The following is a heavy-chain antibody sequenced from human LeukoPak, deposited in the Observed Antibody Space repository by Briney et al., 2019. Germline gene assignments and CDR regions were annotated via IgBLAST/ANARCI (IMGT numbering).Heavy chain of an antibody. CDR2: ISYDGSNK. V-gene: IGHV3-30-3*01. Sequence: GGSLRLSCAASGFTFSSYAMHWVRQAPGKGLEWVAVISYDGSNKYYADSVKGRFTISRDNSKNTLYLQMNSLRAEDTAVYYCARDVADGGQYYYYYGMDVWGQGTTVTVSS. D-gene: IGHD4-23*01. J-gene: IGHJ6*02. CDR3: ARDVADGGQYYYYYGMDV. CDR1: GFTFSSYA.